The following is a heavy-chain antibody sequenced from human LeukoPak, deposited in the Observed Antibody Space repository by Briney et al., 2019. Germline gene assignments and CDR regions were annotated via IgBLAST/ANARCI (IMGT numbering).Heavy chain of an antibody. V-gene: IGHV3-23*01. D-gene: IGHD6-19*01. CDR2: ISGSGGST. CDR3: ARGQGIAVAGN. Sequence: GGSLRLSCAASGFTFSSYAMSWVRQAPGKGLEWVSAISGSGGSTYYADSVKGRFTISRDNSKNTLYLQMNSLRAEDTAVYYCARGQGIAVAGNWGQGTLVTVSS. J-gene: IGHJ4*02. CDR1: GFTFSSYA.